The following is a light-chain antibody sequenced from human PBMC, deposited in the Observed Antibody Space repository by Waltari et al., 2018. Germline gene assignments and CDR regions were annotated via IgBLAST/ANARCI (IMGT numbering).Light chain of an antibody. CDR3: QQYNSYLFT. CDR1: QSISSW. Sequence: DIQMTQSPSTLSASVGDRVTITCRASQSISSWLAWYQQTPGKAPKRLIYKASRLESGVPSRFSGSGSGTEFTLTISSLQPDDFATYYCQQYNSYLFTFGPGTKVDIK. V-gene: IGKV1-5*03. J-gene: IGKJ3*01. CDR2: KAS.